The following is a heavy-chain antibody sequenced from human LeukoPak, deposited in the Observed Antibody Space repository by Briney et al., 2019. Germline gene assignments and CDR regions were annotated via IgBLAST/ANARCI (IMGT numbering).Heavy chain of an antibody. CDR2: INHSGST. CDR1: GGSFSGYY. V-gene: IGHV4-34*01. J-gene: IGHJ6*02. CDR3: ARGPHIIPVGENYYYYGMDV. D-gene: IGHD1-14*01. Sequence: PSETLSLTCAVYGGSFSGYYWSWIRQPPGKGLEWIGEINHSGSTNYNPSLKSRVTISVDTSKNQFSLKLSSVTAADTAVYYCARGPHIIPVGENYYYYGMDVWGQGTTVTVSS.